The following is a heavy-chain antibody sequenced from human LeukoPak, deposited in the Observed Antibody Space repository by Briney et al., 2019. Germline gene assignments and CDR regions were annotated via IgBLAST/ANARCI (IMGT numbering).Heavy chain of an antibody. CDR3: AKVLRQWLVPYSSPFDY. CDR1: GGSISSSSYY. D-gene: IGHD6-19*01. V-gene: IGHV3-23*01. CDR2: ISGSGGST. Sequence: ETLSLTCTVSGGSISSSSYYWGWIRQAPGKGLEWVSAISGSGGSTYYADSVKGRFTISRDNSKNTLYLQMNSLRAEDTAVYCCAKVLRQWLVPYSSPFDYWGQGTLVTVSS. J-gene: IGHJ4*02.